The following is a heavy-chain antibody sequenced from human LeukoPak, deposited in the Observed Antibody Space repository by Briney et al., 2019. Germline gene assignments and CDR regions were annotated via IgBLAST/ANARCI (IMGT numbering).Heavy chain of an antibody. Sequence: GGSLRLSCAASGFTFSSYGMHWARQAPGKGLEWVAVIWYDGSNKYYADSVKGRFTISRDNSKNTLYLQMNSLRAEDTAVYYCARDRFVVAAACIQNWFDPWGQGTLVTVSS. CDR3: ARDRFVVAAACIQNWFDP. J-gene: IGHJ5*02. CDR1: GFTFSSYG. V-gene: IGHV3-33*01. D-gene: IGHD6-13*01. CDR2: IWYDGSNK.